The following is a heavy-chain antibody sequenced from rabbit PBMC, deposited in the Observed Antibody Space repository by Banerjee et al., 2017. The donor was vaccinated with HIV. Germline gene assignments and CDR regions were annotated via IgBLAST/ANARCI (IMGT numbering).Heavy chain of an antibody. CDR3: ARASKLVVPYYFNL. J-gene: IGHJ4*01. D-gene: IGHD1-1*01. V-gene: IGHV1S7*01. CDR2: IDPVFGST. CDR1: GFDFSTNY. Sequence: QSLEESGGGLVQPGGSLKLSCKASGFDFSTNYMSWVRQAPGKGLEWIGYIDPVFGSTYYASWVNGRFTISSHNAQNTLYLQLNSLTAADTATYFCARASKLVVPYYFNLWGPGTLVTVS.